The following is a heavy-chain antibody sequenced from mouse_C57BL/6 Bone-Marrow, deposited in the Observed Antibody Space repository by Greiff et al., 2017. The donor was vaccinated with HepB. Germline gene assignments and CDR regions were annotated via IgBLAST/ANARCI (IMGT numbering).Heavy chain of an antibody. V-gene: IGHV1-64*01. Sequence: QVHVKQPGAELVKPGASVKLSCKASGYTFTSYWMHWVKQRPGQGLEWIGMIHPNSGSTNYNEKFKSKATLTVDKSSTTAYMQLSSLTSEDSAVYYFARLGWLLRGDYYYAMDYWGQGTSVTVSS. CDR2: IHPNSGST. CDR3: ARLGWLLRGDYYYAMDY. J-gene: IGHJ4*01. CDR1: GYTFTSYW. D-gene: IGHD2-3*01.